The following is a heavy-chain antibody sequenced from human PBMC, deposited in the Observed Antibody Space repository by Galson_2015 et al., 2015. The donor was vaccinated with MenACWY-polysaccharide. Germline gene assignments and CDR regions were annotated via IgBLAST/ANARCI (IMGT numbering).Heavy chain of an antibody. V-gene: IGHV3-33*01. CDR2: IQYDAVYK. CDR1: TVTFRGSG. D-gene: IGHD3-10*01. CDR3: AREGSRFVFHAFET. Sequence: SLRLSCAASTVTFRGSGMHWVRQAPGKGLEWVAVIQYDAVYKQYLDSVKGRFSVSRDNSKSTLYLEMNNLRAEDTASYYCAREGSRFVFHAFETWGQGTMVIVSS. J-gene: IGHJ3*02.